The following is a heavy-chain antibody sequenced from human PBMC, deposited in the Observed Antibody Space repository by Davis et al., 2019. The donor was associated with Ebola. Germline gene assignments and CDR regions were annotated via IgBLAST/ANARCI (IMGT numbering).Heavy chain of an antibody. Sequence: MPSETLSLTCAVSGGSFSGYYWSWIRQPPGKGLEWIGYIYYSGSTNYNPSLKSRVTISADASRNQISLSLSSVTAADTAVYYCVRHGNIVVLLASPEDFQHWGQGTLVTVSS. CDR1: GGSFSGYY. CDR2: IYYSGST. D-gene: IGHD2-21*01. V-gene: IGHV4-59*08. CDR3: VRHGNIVVLLASPEDFQH. J-gene: IGHJ1*01.